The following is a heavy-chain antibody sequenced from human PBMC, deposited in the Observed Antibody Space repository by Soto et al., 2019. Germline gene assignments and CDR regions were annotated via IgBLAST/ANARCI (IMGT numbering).Heavy chain of an antibody. CDR3: ATGMLLVVLFIGWYVDH. CDR2: ISGSSSTI. D-gene: IGHD3-16*01. CDR1: GFTFSRHA. V-gene: IGHV3-48*02. J-gene: IGHJ2*01. Sequence: EVQLVESGGGLVQPGGSLRLSCAASGFTFSRHAMSWVRQAPGKGLEWIAYISGSSSTIYYADSVKGRFTISRDNARNSLSLQMNGLRDEDTCVYYCATGMLLVVLFIGWYVDHWGRGTLVAVSS.